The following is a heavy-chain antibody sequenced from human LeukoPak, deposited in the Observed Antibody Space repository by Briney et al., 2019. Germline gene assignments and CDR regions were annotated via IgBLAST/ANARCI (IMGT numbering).Heavy chain of an antibody. CDR1: GYTFNRYG. J-gene: IGHJ3*02. V-gene: IGHV1-18*01. Sequence: ASVKVSCKASGYTFNRYGVNWVRQAPGQGLEWMGWIGTNNGNTNLAQKFKGRVTMTTDTATSTAYMELKRLRLDDTAVYYCAKDRVGAPPGDWEYLGASNCFDIWGQGTMVSVSS. D-gene: IGHD3-16*01. CDR2: IGTNNGNT. CDR3: AKDRVGAPPGDWEYLGASNCFDI.